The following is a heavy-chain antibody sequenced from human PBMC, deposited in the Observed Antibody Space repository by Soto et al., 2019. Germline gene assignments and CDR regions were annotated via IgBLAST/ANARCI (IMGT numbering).Heavy chain of an antibody. J-gene: IGHJ6*02. Sequence: SVKVSCKASGGTFSSYAISWVRQAPGQGLEWMGGIIPIFGTANYAQKFQGRVTITADKSTSTAYMELSSLRSEDTAVYYCARYIPLTCPHYHYSGMDVWGQGPPATV. D-gene: IGHD7-27*01. CDR3: ARYIPLTCPHYHYSGMDV. CDR1: GGTFSSYA. V-gene: IGHV1-69*06. CDR2: IIPIFGTA.